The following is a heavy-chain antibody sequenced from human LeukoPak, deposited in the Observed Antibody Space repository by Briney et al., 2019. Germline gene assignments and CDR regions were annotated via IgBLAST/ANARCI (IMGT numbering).Heavy chain of an antibody. CDR1: GFTFSSYA. CDR3: AKDHALYDSSGYYYYYYYYMDV. J-gene: IGHJ6*03. Sequence: AGGSLRLSCAASGFTFSSYAMSWVRQAPGKGLGWVSAISGSGGSTYYADSVKGRFTISRDNSKNTLYLQMNSLRAEDTAVYYCAKDHALYDSSGYYYYYYYYMDVWGKGTTVTVSS. V-gene: IGHV3-23*01. CDR2: ISGSGGST. D-gene: IGHD3-22*01.